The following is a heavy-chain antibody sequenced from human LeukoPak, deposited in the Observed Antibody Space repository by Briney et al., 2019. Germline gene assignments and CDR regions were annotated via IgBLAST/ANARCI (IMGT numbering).Heavy chain of an antibody. Sequence: GGSLRLSCAASGFTFSSYAMSWVRQAPGKGLEWVSAISGSGGSTYYADSVKGRFTISRDNSKNTLYLQMNSLRAEDTAVYYCAKDEEMATIAPSDYWGQGTLVTVSS. CDR2: ISGSGGST. CDR1: GFTFSSYA. D-gene: IGHD5-24*01. V-gene: IGHV3-23*01. J-gene: IGHJ4*02. CDR3: AKDEEMATIAPSDY.